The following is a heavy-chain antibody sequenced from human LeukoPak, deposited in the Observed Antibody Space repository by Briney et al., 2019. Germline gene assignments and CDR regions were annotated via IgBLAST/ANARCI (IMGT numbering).Heavy chain of an antibody. V-gene: IGHV3-23*01. Sequence: GGSLRLSCAASGFTFSSYAMSWVRQAPGKGLEWVSAISGSGGSTYYADSVKGRFTISRDNSKNTLYLQMNRLRAEDTAVYYCAGTPYYYDSSGYYYWGQGTLVTVSS. CDR1: GFTFSSYA. CDR2: ISGSGGST. CDR3: AGTPYYYDSSGYYY. J-gene: IGHJ4*02. D-gene: IGHD3-22*01.